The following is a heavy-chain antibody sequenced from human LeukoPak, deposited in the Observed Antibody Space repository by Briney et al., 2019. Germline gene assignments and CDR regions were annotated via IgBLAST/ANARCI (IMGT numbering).Heavy chain of an antibody. V-gene: IGHV1-2*06. J-gene: IGHJ4*02. CDR2: INPNSGGT. CDR3: ARARGTSWYGY. Sequence: ASVKVSCKASGYTSTGYYMHWVRQAPGQGLEWMGRINPNSGGTNYAQKFQGRVTVTRARSISTAYMELSRLRSDDTAVYCCARARGTSWYGYWGQGTLVTVSS. CDR1: GYTSTGYY. D-gene: IGHD6-13*01.